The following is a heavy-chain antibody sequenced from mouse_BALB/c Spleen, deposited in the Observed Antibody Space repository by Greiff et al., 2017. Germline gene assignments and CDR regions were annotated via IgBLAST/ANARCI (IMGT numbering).Heavy chain of an antibody. D-gene: IGHD2-1*01. J-gene: IGHJ4*01. CDR3: ARYRRGNDAMDY. V-gene: IGHV5-9*03. CDR2: ISSGGGNT. Sequence: EVMLVESGGGLVKPGGSLKLSCAASGFTFSSYTMSWVRQTPEKRLEWVATISSGGGNTYYPDSVKGRFTISRDNAKNNLYLQMSSLRSEDTALYYCARYRRGNDAMDYWGQGTSVTVSS. CDR1: GFTFSSYT.